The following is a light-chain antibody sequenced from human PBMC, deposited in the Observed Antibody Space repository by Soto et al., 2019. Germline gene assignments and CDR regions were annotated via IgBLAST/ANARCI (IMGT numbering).Light chain of an antibody. CDR2: AAS. CDR3: QQYYSYPFT. CDR1: QGISSY. Sequence: AIRMTQSPSSLSASTGDRVTITCRASQGISSYLAWYQQKTGKAPKLLIYAASTLQSGVPSRFSSSGSGTDFTHTISGLQAEDFATYYCQQYYSYPFTFGPGTKVDIK. V-gene: IGKV1-8*01. J-gene: IGKJ3*01.